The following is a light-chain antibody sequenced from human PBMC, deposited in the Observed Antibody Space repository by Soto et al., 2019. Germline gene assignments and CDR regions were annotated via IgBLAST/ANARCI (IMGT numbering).Light chain of an antibody. CDR3: QQTSAAPFT. Sequence: DIQMAQSPSSLSASVGDTITITCRASRNINTYLHWYQQKPGKAPKLLIFGASSLQSGVPSRFSGSGSRTDFTLTINSLQPEDFATYCCQQTSAAPFTFGPGTKVDIK. J-gene: IGKJ3*01. CDR2: GAS. CDR1: RNINTY. V-gene: IGKV1-39*01.